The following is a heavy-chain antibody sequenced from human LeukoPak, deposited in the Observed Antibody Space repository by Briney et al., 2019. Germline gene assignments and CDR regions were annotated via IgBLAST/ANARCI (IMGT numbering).Heavy chain of an antibody. D-gene: IGHD6-25*01. CDR3: ARAGGVKTAALDLDY. CDR2: FYISGST. V-gene: IGHV4-4*07. J-gene: IGHJ4*02. CDR1: GGSISSYY. Sequence: SETLSLTCTVSGGSISSYYWSWIRQPAGKELEWIGRFYISGSTNYNPSLKSRVTMSVDTSKNQFSLKLSSVTAADTAVYYCARAGGVKTAALDLDYWGQGTLVTVSS.